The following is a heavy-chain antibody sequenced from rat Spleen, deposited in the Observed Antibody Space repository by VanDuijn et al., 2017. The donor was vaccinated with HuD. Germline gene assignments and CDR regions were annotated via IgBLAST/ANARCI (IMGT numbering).Heavy chain of an antibody. CDR2: ISNTGGTT. Sequence: EVQLVESDGGLVQPGRSLKLSCAASGFTFSDYFLAWVRQAPGKGLEWVASISNTGGTTNYPDSVKGRISISRDNAKSTLHVQLNSLRSEDTATYFCTRGIYYGYNAFAYWGQGTLVTVSS. CDR3: TRGIYYGYNAFAY. D-gene: IGHD1-9*01. J-gene: IGHJ3*01. CDR1: GFTFSDYF. V-gene: IGHV5-20*01.